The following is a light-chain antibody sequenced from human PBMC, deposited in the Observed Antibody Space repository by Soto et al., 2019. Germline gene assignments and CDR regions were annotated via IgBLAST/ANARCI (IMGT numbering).Light chain of an antibody. CDR1: QTVTNDY. CDR3: KQYAASPLFT. V-gene: IGKV3-20*01. Sequence: EIVLTQSPGTLSLSPGERATLSCRASQTVTNDYLAWYQQKPGQAPRPLIFGASSRATGIPNRFGGSGSGTTFTLTHSSLEPDDFAVYYCKQYAASPLFTFGPGTTVDFK. CDR2: GAS. J-gene: IGKJ3*01.